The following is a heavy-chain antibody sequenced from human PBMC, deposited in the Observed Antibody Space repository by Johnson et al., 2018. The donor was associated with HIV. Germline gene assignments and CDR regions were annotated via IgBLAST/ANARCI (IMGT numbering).Heavy chain of an antibody. J-gene: IGHJ3*02. V-gene: IGHV3-30-3*01. Sequence: QVQLVESGGGVVQPGRSLRLSCAASGFTFSSYDMHWVRQAPGKGLEWVAVISYDGNNKYYTDSVKGRFTISRDNTKNTLSLQMNSLRAEDTAVYDCARASPNYYDSSGYFPLDAFDIWGQGTMVTVSS. CDR3: ARASPNYYDSSGYFPLDAFDI. CDR1: GFTFSSYD. CDR2: ISYDGNNK. D-gene: IGHD3-22*01.